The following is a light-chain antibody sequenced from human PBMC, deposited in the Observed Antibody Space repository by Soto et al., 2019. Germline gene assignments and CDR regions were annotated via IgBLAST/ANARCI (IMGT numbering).Light chain of an antibody. CDR1: QSVSSH. V-gene: IGKV3-11*01. Sequence: ETALTQSPATLSLSPGERVTLSCRASQSVSSHLAWYQQKPGQAPRLLIYDASNRAAGVPARFSGSGSETEFTLTISSLEPEDFAVYYCQQRSNWPLTFGGGTKVEIK. J-gene: IGKJ4*01. CDR2: DAS. CDR3: QQRSNWPLT.